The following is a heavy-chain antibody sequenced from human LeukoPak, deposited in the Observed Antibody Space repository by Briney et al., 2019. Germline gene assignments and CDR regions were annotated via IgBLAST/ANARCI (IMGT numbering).Heavy chain of an antibody. CDR2: IRYDGSNK. CDR1: GFTFSSYG. CDR3: ASDSSSWYEGDY. V-gene: IGHV3-30*02. D-gene: IGHD6-13*01. Sequence: GGSLRLSCAASGFTFSSYGMHWVRQAPGKGLEWVAFIRYDGSNKYYADSVKGRFTISRDNSKNTLYLQMISLRAEDTAVYYCASDSSSWYEGDYWGQGTLVTVSS. J-gene: IGHJ4*02.